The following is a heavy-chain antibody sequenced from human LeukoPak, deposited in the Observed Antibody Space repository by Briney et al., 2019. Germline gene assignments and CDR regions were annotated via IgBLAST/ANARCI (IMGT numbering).Heavy chain of an antibody. CDR2: IYHSGST. CDR1: GYSISSGYY. J-gene: IGHJ4*02. CDR3: ARGWIYGDYMLGRV. V-gene: IGHV4-38-2*02. Sequence: SETLSLTCTVSGYSISSGYYWGWIRQPPGKGLEWIGSIYHSGSTYFNPSLKSRVTISVDTSKNQFSLKLSSVTAADTAVYYCARGWIYGDYMLGRVWGQGTLVTVSS. D-gene: IGHD4-17*01.